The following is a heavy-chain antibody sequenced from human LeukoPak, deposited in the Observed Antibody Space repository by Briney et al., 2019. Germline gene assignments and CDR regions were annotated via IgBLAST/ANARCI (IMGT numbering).Heavy chain of an antibody. J-gene: IGHJ4*02. V-gene: IGHV4-39*01. D-gene: IGHD5-24*01. Sequence: SETLSLTCTVSGGSISSSSYYWGWIRQPPGKGLEWIGSIYYSGSTYYNPSLKSRVTISVDTSKNQFSLKLSSVTAADTAVYYCARLMATIHGPFDYWGQGTLVTVSS. CDR2: IYYSGST. CDR3: ARLMATIHGPFDY. CDR1: GGSISSSSYY.